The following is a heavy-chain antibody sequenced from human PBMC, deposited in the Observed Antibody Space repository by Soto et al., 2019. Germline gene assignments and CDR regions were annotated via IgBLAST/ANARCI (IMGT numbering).Heavy chain of an antibody. J-gene: IGHJ3*02. D-gene: IGHD2-2*03. CDR3: SRVPSGYCSSTSCFYAFDI. Sequence: ASVKVSCKASGGTFSSYAISWVRQAPGQGLEWMGGIIPIFGTANYAQKFQGRVTITADESTSTAYMELSRLRSDDTAVYYCSRVPSGYCSSTSCFYAFDIWGQGTMVTVSS. V-gene: IGHV1-69*13. CDR1: GGTFSSYA. CDR2: IIPIFGTA.